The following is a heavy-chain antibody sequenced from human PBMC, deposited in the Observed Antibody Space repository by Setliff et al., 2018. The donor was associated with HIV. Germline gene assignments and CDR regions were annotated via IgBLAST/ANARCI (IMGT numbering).Heavy chain of an antibody. CDR2: IRQDGSEK. CDR3: AKDPRAAVATICDY. CDR1: GFTFSNYW. J-gene: IGHJ4*02. Sequence: PGGSLRLSCAASGFTFSNYWMTWFRQAPGKGLEWVANIRQDGSEKYYVDSVEGRFTISRDNAKNSLYLQMNSLRADDTAVYYCAKDPRAAVATICDYWGQGTLVTVSS. V-gene: IGHV3-7*01. D-gene: IGHD5-12*01.